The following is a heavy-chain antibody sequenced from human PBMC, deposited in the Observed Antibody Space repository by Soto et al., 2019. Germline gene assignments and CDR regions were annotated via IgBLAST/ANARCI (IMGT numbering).Heavy chain of an antibody. CDR3: AKDKGSSTRGDYYYYGMDV. Sequence: GGSLRLSCAASGFTFSSYAMSWVRQAPGKGLEWVSAISGSGGSTYYADSVKGRFTISRDNSKNTLYLQMNSLRAEDTAVYYCAKDKGSSTRGDYYYYGMDVWGQGTTVTVSS. CDR1: GFTFSSYA. V-gene: IGHV3-23*01. CDR2: ISGSGGST. J-gene: IGHJ6*02. D-gene: IGHD6-13*01.